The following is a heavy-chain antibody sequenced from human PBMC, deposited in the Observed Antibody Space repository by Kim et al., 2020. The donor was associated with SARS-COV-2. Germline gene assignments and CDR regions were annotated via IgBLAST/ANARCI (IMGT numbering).Heavy chain of an antibody. J-gene: IGHJ6*02. CDR1: GGSISSSSYY. Sequence: SETLSLTCTVSGGSISSSSYYWGWIRQPPGKGLEWIGSIYYSGSTYYNPSLKSRVTISVDTSKNQFSLKLSSVTAADTAVYYCATGLFLYYYYGMDVWGQGTTVTVSS. CDR3: ATGLFLYYYYGMDV. CDR2: IYYSGST. V-gene: IGHV4-39*01. D-gene: IGHD3-10*01.